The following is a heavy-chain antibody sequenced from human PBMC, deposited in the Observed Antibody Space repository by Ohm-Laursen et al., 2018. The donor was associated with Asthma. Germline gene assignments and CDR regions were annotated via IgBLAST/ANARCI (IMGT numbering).Heavy chain of an antibody. J-gene: IGHJ4*02. V-gene: IGHV3-30*18. Sequence: SLRLSCTASGFTFSSYGMHWVRQAPGKGLEWVAVISYDGSNKYYADSVKGRFTISRDNSKNTLYLQMNSLRAEDTAVYYCAKSTRSVAVADGYWGQGTLVTVSS. CDR3: AKSTRSVAVADGY. CDR2: ISYDGSNK. CDR1: GFTFSSYG. D-gene: IGHD6-19*01.